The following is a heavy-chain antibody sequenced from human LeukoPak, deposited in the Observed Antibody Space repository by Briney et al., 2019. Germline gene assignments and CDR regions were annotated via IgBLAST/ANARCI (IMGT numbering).Heavy chain of an antibody. D-gene: IGHD6-13*01. J-gene: IGHJ4*02. Sequence: GGSLRLSCAASGLTFYDYTMHWVLQAPGKGLECVSVISWDGGSTYYADSVKGRFTISRDNSKNSLYLQMNSLRTEDTALYYCAKGVGSSWYNVFDYWGQGTLVTVSS. CDR1: GLTFYDYT. CDR2: ISWDGGST. CDR3: AKGVGSSWYNVFDY. V-gene: IGHV3-43*01.